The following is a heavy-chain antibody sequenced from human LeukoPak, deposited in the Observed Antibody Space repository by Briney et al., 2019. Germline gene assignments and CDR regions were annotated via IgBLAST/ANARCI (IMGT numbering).Heavy chain of an antibody. Sequence: SETLSLTCTVSGGSITNNNYYWGWIRQPPEKGLEWIGTLFYGGSISYNPSLKSRVTISVDTSKNHLSLKLNSVTAADTAVYFCAGLFVGEYYGSGYYFDEWGQGTLVTVTS. CDR1: GGSITNNNYY. CDR2: LFYGGSI. D-gene: IGHD3-10*01. J-gene: IGHJ4*02. CDR3: AGLFVGEYYGSGYYFDE. V-gene: IGHV4-39*02.